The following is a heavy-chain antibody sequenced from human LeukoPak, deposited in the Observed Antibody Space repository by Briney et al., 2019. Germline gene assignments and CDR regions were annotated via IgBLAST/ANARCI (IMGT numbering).Heavy chain of an antibody. CDR1: GYTFTGYH. V-gene: IGHV1-2*02. J-gene: IGHJ5*02. CDR2: INPNSGGT. Sequence: ASVKVSCKASGYTFTGYHMHWVRQAPGQGLEWMGWINPNSGGTNYAQKFQGRVTMTRDTSISTAYMELSRLRSDDTAVYYCARGDCSSTSCYGFDPWGQGTLVTVSS. CDR3: ARGDCSSTSCYGFDP. D-gene: IGHD2-2*01.